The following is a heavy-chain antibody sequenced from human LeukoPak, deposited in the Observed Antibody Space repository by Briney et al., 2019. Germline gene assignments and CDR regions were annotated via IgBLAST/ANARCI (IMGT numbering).Heavy chain of an antibody. V-gene: IGHV3-23*01. CDR3: AKDLKPDGKWDMDY. CDR2: ILGGGRET. CDR1: GFTFSGFS. D-gene: IGHD1-26*01. J-gene: IGHJ4*02. Sequence: GESLRLSCAASGFTFSGFSMTWVRQVPGKGLEWVSGILGGGRETFYADSVKGRFTISRDDSKNTLYLQMRSLRPDDTAVYYCAKDLKPDGKWDMDYWGQGTPVTVSS.